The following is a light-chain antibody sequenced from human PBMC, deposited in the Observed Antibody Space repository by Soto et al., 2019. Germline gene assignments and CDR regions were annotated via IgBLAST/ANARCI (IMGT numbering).Light chain of an antibody. V-gene: IGKV1-5*03. CDR1: QSISSW. CDR3: QQYNSYLYT. J-gene: IGKJ2*01. CDR2: KAS. Sequence: DIQMTQSPSTLSASVGDRVTITCRASQSISSWLAWYQQKPGKAPKLLIYKASSLKSGVPSRFSGSGSGTDFTLTISSLQPDDFATYYYQQYNSYLYTFGQGTKLEIK.